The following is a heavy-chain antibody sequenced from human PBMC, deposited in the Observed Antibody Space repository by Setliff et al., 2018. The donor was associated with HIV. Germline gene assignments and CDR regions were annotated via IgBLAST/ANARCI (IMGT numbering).Heavy chain of an antibody. V-gene: IGHV1-3*01. CDR2: INAGDDNT. J-gene: IGHJ4*02. CDR3: ARGSCSGCYLSAY. Sequence: GASVKVSCKAFGYTFSTNAIHWVRQAPGQRLEWMGYINAGDDNTRYSEKFQGRVTITRDTSANTAYMELSSLRSEDTAVYYCARGSCSGCYLSAYWGLGTLVTVSS. CDR1: GYTFSTNA. D-gene: IGHD6-19*01.